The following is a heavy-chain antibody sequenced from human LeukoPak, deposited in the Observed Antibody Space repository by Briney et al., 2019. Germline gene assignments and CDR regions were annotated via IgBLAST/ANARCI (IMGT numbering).Heavy chain of an antibody. Sequence: ASVKVSCKASGYTFTGYYMHWVRPAAGQELAWMGWLSPNSGDTKFAQKFQGRATMNRDTHLSTAYMAPNNLSAGDRPVYYCPRATDISCWYLADWGKGTLVTVS. CDR3: PRATDISCWYLAD. V-gene: IGHV1-2*02. J-gene: IGHJ4*02. D-gene: IGHD6-13*01. CDR2: LSPNSGDT. CDR1: GYTFTGYY.